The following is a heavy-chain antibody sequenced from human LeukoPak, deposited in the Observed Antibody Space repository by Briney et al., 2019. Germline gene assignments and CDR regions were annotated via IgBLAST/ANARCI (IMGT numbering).Heavy chain of an antibody. CDR1: GVSINDYY. D-gene: IGHD3-9*01. V-gene: IGHV4-34*01. J-gene: IGHJ4*02. CDR2: ISHTEGT. Sequence: SETLSLTCGVFGVSINDYYWSWIRQSPGKGLEWIGEISHTEGTRYNPSLESRVTMSVGTSENQLSLKLIFVTAADTAVYYCARIRCGHSGSVCYNHWGLGTLVTVSS. CDR3: ARIRCGHSGSVCYNH.